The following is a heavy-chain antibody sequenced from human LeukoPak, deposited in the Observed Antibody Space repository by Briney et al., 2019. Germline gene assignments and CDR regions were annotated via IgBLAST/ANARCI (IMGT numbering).Heavy chain of an antibody. Sequence: ASVKVSCKASGYTFTSYGISWVRQAPGQGLEWMGWISAYNGNTNYAQKLQGRVTMTTDTSTSTAYMELRSLRSDDTAVYYCARDWANSGRQQLVHFDYWGQGTLVTVSS. V-gene: IGHV1-18*01. J-gene: IGHJ4*02. CDR1: GYTFTSYG. D-gene: IGHD6-13*01. CDR3: ARDWANSGRQQLVHFDY. CDR2: ISAYNGNT.